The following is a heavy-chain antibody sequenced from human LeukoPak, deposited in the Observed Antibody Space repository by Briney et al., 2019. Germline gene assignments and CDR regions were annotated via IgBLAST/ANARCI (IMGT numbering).Heavy chain of an antibody. V-gene: IGHV1-69*04. Sequence: SVKVSCKASGYTFTNYGIRWLRQAPGQGLEWMGRIIPILGIANYAQKFQGRVTITADKSTSTAYMELSSLRSEDTAVYYCARGRRPSIAALRDYYYYYMDVWGKGTTVTVSS. CDR1: GYTFTNYG. J-gene: IGHJ6*03. CDR3: ARGRRPSIAALRDYYYYYMDV. D-gene: IGHD6-6*01. CDR2: IIPILGIA.